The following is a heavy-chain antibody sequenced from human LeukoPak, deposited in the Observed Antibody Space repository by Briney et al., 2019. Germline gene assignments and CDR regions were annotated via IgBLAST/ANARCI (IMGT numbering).Heavy chain of an antibody. CDR2: ISGSGGST. J-gene: IGHJ6*03. D-gene: IGHD2-15*01. CDR3: AKRADGCSGVSCYYYYMDV. Sequence: GGSLRLSCAASGFTFSSYAMSWVRQAPGKGLEWVSAISGSGGSTYYADSVKGRFTMSRDNSKSTVYLQMNSLRVEDTAIYYCAKRADGCSGVSCYYYYMDVWGKGTTVTASS. V-gene: IGHV3-23*01. CDR1: GFTFSSYA.